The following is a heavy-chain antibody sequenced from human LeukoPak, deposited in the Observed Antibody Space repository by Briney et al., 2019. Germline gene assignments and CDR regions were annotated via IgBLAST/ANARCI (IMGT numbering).Heavy chain of an antibody. CDR3: ARRHYYGSGSYQDYYYYYGMDV. CDR2: ISYDGSNK. V-gene: IGHV3-30*04. J-gene: IGHJ6*04. D-gene: IGHD3-10*01. Sequence: PGGSLRLSCAASGFTFSSYEMNWVRQAPGKGLEWVAVISYDGSNKYYADSVKGRFTISRDNSKNTLYLQMNSLRAEGTAVYYCARRHYYGSGSYQDYYYYYGMDVWGKGTTVTVSS. CDR1: GFTFSSYE.